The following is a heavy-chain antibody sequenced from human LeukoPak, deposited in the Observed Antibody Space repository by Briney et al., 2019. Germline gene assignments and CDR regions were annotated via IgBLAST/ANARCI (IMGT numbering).Heavy chain of an antibody. CDR2: IYTSGST. J-gene: IGHJ4*02. Sequence: SETLSLTCTVSGGSISSGDYYWSWIRQPPGKGLEWIGYIYTSGSTDYNPSLKGRVTISLDTSNNQFSLNLNSVTAADTAVYYCARSRGRKVTPFDYWGQGILVTVSS. CDR1: GGSISSGDYY. D-gene: IGHD3-10*01. CDR3: ARSRGRKVTPFDY. V-gene: IGHV4-30-4*01.